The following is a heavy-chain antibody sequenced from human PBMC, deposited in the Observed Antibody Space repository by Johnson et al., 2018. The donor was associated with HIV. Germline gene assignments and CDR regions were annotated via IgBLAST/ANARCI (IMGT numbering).Heavy chain of an antibody. CDR2: IKSKTDGATT. J-gene: IGHJ3*02. CDR3: TRSIAASGRDAVDM. V-gene: IGHV3-15*01. D-gene: IGHD6-13*01. CDR1: RFTFNNAW. Sequence: VQLVESGGGLVKPGGSLRLSCEASRFTFNNAWMGWVRQAPGKGLEWVGRIKSKTDGATTDYAAPLKGRFTISRDDSKNTLYLQMNSLKTEDTAVYYCTRSIAASGRDAVDMWGQGTMVTVSS.